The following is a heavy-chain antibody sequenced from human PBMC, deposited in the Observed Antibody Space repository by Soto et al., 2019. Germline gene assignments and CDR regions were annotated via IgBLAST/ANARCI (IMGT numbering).Heavy chain of an antibody. J-gene: IGHJ6*03. CDR2: ISSSSSTI. V-gene: IGHV3-48*01. CDR3: ARDGVVLEWLPSHYYYYYMDV. D-gene: IGHD3-3*01. Sequence: PGGSLRISCAASGFTFSSYSMNWVRQAPGKGLEWVSYISSSSSTIYYADSVKGRFTISRDNAKNSLYLQMNSLRAEDTAVYYCARDGVVLEWLPSHYYYYYMDVWGKGTTVTVSS. CDR1: GFTFSSYS.